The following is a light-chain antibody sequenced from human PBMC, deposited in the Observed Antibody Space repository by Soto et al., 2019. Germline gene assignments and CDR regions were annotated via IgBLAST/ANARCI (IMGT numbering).Light chain of an antibody. Sequence: IQVTQSPSSLSASVGDRVTITCRASQDIGSHLAWYQQKPEKAPKSLIYFASTLQSGVPSRFSASGSGTDFTLTISSLQPEDFATYYCQQFRSFPITFGQGTRLEVK. CDR2: FAS. CDR3: QQFRSFPIT. V-gene: IGKV1D-16*01. J-gene: IGKJ5*01. CDR1: QDIGSH.